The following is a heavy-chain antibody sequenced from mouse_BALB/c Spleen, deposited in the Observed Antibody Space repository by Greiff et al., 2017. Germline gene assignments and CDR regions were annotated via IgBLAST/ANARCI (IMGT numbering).Heavy chain of an antibody. CDR3: ARDGSLYAMDY. J-gene: IGHJ4*01. CDR1: GFNIKDTY. V-gene: IGHV14-3*02. CDR2: IDPANGNT. D-gene: IGHD1-1*01. Sequence: VQLKQSGAELVKPGASVKLSCTASGFNIKDTYMHWVKQRPEQGLEWIGRIDPANGNTKYDPKFQGKATITADTSANTAYLQPSSLTSEDTAVYYCARDGSLYAMDYWGQGTSVTVSS.